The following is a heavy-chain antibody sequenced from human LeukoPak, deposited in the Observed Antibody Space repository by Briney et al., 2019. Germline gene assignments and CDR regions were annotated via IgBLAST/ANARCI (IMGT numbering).Heavy chain of an antibody. CDR3: ARDSGPYYGSGSYYVA. J-gene: IGHJ5*02. V-gene: IGHV4-61*02. Sequence: KASETLSLTCTVSGGSISSGSYYWSWIRQPAGKGLEWIGRIYTSGSTNYNPSLKSRVTISVDTPKNQFSLKLSSVTAADTAVYYCARDSGPYYGSGSYYVAWGQGTLVTVSS. CDR2: IYTSGST. CDR1: GGSISSGSYY. D-gene: IGHD3-10*01.